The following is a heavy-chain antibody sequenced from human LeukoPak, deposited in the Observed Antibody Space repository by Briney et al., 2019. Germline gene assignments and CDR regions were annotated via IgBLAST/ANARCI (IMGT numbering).Heavy chain of an antibody. CDR3: ARDGASRGAPDDY. J-gene: IGHJ4*02. CDR1: GFTFSTNA. V-gene: IGHV3-30-3*01. CDR2: ISYDGSEK. D-gene: IGHD2-15*01. Sequence: GGSLRLSCAASGFTFSTNAVSWVRQAPGKGLEWLTVISYDGSEKYYADSVQGRFTISRGNSKNTMYLQMNSLRSEDTAVYYCARDGASRGAPDDYWGQGTLVTVSS.